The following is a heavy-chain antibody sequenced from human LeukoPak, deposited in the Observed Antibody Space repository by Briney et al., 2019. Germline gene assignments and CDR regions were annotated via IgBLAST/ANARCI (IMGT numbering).Heavy chain of an antibody. CDR1: GGTFSSYA. CDR3: ARTSYCSSTSCSGRYYY. Sequence: GSSVKVSCKASGGTFSSYAISWVRQAPGQGLEWMGGIIPIFGTANYAQKFQGRVTITADESTSTAYMELSILRSEDTAVYYCARTSYCSSTSCSGRYYYWGQGTLVTVSS. D-gene: IGHD2-2*01. CDR2: IIPIFGTA. V-gene: IGHV1-69*01. J-gene: IGHJ4*02.